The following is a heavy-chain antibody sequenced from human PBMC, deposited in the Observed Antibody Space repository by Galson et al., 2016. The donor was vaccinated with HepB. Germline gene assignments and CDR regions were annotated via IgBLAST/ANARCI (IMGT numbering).Heavy chain of an antibody. Sequence: SLRLSCAASGFSFSSYDMHWVRQATGKGLEWVSAIGISGATNYSDAVRGRFTISRENARDSFYLQMNGLTAGDTALYYCVRAFTTTWYHLDYWGQGTVVTVSS. CDR2: IGISGAT. CDR3: VRAFTTTWYHLDY. J-gene: IGHJ4*02. V-gene: IGHV3-13*01. CDR1: GFSFSSYD. D-gene: IGHD3-22*01.